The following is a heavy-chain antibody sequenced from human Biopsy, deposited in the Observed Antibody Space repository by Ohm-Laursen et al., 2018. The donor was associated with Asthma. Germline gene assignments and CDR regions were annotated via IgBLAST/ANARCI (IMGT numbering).Heavy chain of an antibody. Sequence: GPSVKASCTVSGYTFTGYYMHWVRQAPGQGLEWMGRINPNRGGTNYAQKFQGSVTMTRDTSVNTAFMVLSRLRSDDTAVYYCARIKIRIGAGTDRSFDLWGRGTLVTVSS. J-gene: IGHJ2*01. CDR2: INPNRGGT. D-gene: IGHD3-16*02. CDR1: GYTFTGYY. V-gene: IGHV1-2*06. CDR3: ARIKIRIGAGTDRSFDL.